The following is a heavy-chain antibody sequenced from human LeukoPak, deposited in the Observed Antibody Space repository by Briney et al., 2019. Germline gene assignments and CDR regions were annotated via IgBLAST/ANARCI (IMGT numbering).Heavy chain of an antibody. J-gene: IGHJ4*02. CDR2: ISISSSYI. CDR1: GFPFRSYS. Sequence: GGSLRLSCAASGFPFRSYSMNWVRQAPGKGLEWVSSISISSSYIYYAASVKGRFTISRDNAKNSLYLQMNSPRAEDTAVYYCARSSVAGTSFDYSGQGTLVTVSS. CDR3: ARSSVAGTSFDY. V-gene: IGHV3-21*01. D-gene: IGHD6-19*01.